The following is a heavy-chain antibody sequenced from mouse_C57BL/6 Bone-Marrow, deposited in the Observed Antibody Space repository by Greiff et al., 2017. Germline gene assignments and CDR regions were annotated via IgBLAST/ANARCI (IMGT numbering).Heavy chain of an antibody. V-gene: IGHV1-69*01. CDR2: IDPSDSYT. CDR1: GYTFTSYW. J-gene: IGHJ3*01. CDR3: ARDGYYVWFAY. D-gene: IGHD2-3*01. Sequence: QVQLQQPGAELVMPEASVKLSCKASGYTFTSYWMHWVKQRPGQGLEWIGEIDPSDSYTNYNQKFKGKSTLTVDKSSSTAYMQLSSLTSEDSAVYYCARDGYYVWFAYWGQGTLVTVSA.